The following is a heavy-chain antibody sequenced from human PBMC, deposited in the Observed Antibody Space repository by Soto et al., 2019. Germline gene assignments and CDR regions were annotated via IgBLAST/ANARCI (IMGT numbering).Heavy chain of an antibody. CDR3: ASVRGGYYNAMDV. V-gene: IGHV4-4*02. J-gene: IGHJ6*02. D-gene: IGHD3-10*02. CDR1: GGSISSSNW. Sequence: SETLSLTCAVSGGSISSSNWWGWVRQPPGKGLEWIGEIYHSGSTNYNPSLKSRVTISVDKSKNQFSLKLSSVTAADTAVYYCASVRGGYYNAMDVWGQGTTVTVS. CDR2: IYHSGST.